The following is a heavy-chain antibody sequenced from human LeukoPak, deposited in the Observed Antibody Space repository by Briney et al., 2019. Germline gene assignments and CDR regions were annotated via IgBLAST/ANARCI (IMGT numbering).Heavy chain of an antibody. CDR2: ISGSGGST. CDR1: GFTFSSYA. D-gene: IGHD3-22*01. V-gene: IGHV3-23*01. CDR3: AEGPYYYDSSGYDI. Sequence: GGSLRLSCAASGFTFSSYAMSWVRQAPGKGLEWVSAISGSGGSTYYADSVKGRFTISRDNSKNTLYLQMNSLRAEDTAVYYCAEGPYYYDSSGYDIWGQGTMVTVSS. J-gene: IGHJ3*02.